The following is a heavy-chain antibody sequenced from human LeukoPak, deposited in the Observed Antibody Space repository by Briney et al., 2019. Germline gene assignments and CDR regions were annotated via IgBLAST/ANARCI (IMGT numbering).Heavy chain of an antibody. J-gene: IGHJ4*02. Sequence: GGSLRLSCAASGFTFDDYAMHWVRQAPAKGLEWVSYISSRSSTIYYADSVKSRFTISRDNAKNSLYLQMNSLRAEDTAVYYCARDLEVGAPLGIDYWGQGTLVTVSS. V-gene: IGHV3-48*01. CDR1: GFTFDDYA. CDR2: ISSRSSTI. CDR3: ARDLEVGAPLGIDY. D-gene: IGHD1-26*01.